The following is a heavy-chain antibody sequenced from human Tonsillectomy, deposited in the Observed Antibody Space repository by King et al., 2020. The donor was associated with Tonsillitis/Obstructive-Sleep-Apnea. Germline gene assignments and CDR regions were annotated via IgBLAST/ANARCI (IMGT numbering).Heavy chain of an antibody. J-gene: IGHJ4*02. CDR2: VDPYDSYT. CDR3: ATPSAYGDLDY. CDR1: GYSFTSFW. Sequence: VQLVESGAEVKKPGESLRISCKGSGYSFTSFWISWVRQMPGKGLEWMGRVDPYDSYTNYSPSFQGHVTISSDKSIYTAYLQWSSLKASDTAMYYCATPSAYGDLDYWGQGTLVTVSS. D-gene: IGHD4-17*01. V-gene: IGHV5-10-1*01.